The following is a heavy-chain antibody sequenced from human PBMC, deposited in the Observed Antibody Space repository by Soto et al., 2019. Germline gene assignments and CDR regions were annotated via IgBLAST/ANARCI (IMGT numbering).Heavy chain of an antibody. CDR3: ARDFSWFGELIASDY. D-gene: IGHD3-10*01. J-gene: IGHJ4*02. CDR2: INAGTGNT. V-gene: IGHV1-3*01. Sequence: QVQLVQSGAEVKKPGASVKVSCKASGYTFTSYAMHWVRQAPGQRLEWMGWINAGTGNTKYSQKFQGRVTITRDTSASTAYMELSSLRSEDTAVYYCARDFSWFGELIASDYWGQGTLVTVSS. CDR1: GYTFTSYA.